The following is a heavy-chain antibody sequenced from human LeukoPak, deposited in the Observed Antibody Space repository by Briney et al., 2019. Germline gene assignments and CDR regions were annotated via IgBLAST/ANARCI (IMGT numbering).Heavy chain of an antibody. D-gene: IGHD2-2*01. CDR3: AKVGGYCSSTSCKQVGY. Sequence: PGGSLRLSCAASGFTFSSYAMSWVRQAPGKGLEWVSAISGRGGSTYYADSVKGRFTISRDNSKNTLYLQMNSLRAEDTAVYYCAKVGGYCSSTSCKQVGYWGQGTLVTVSS. J-gene: IGHJ4*02. V-gene: IGHV3-23*01. CDR1: GFTFSSYA. CDR2: ISGRGGST.